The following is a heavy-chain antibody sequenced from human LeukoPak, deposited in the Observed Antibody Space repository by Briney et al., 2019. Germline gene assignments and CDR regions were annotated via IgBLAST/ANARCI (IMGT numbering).Heavy chain of an antibody. V-gene: IGHV3-21*01. D-gene: IGHD3-10*01. Sequence: GGSLRLSCAASGFTFSSYSMNWVRQAPGKGLGWVSSISSSSSYIYYADSVKGRFTISRDNAKNSLYLQMNSLRAEDTAVYYCARDGDTMVRGVIITRAAPYGMDVWGQGTTVTVSS. CDR2: ISSSSSYI. CDR1: GFTFSSYS. CDR3: ARDGDTMVRGVIITRAAPYGMDV. J-gene: IGHJ6*02.